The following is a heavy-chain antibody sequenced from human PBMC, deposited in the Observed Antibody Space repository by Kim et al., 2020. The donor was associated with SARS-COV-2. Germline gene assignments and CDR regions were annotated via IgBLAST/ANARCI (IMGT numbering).Heavy chain of an antibody. Sequence: SETLSLTCAAYGGSFSGYYWSWIRQPPGKGLEWIGEINHSGSTNYNPSLKSRVTISVDTAKNPFSLKLSSVTAADTAVYYCARGRGGSRVETHGLGYYY. J-gene: IGHJ6*01. CDR2: INHSGST. CDR3: ARGRGGSRVETHGLGYYY. V-gene: IGHV4-34*01. CDR1: GGSFSGYY. D-gene: IGHD3-16*01.